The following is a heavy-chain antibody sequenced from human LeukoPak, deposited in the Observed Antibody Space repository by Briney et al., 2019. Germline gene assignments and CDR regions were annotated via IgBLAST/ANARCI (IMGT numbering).Heavy chain of an antibody. CDR2: ISYDGSNK. Sequence: GRSLRLSCAASGFTFSSYAMHWVRQAPGKGLEWVAVISYDGSNKYYADSVKGRFTISRDNSKNTLYLQMNSPRAEDTAVYYCARSGGDYAFDIWGQGTMVTVSS. V-gene: IGHV3-30*04. D-gene: IGHD2-21*02. J-gene: IGHJ3*02. CDR3: ARSGGDYAFDI. CDR1: GFTFSSYA.